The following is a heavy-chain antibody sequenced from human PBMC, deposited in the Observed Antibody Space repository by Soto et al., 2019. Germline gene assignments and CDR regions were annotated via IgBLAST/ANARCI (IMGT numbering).Heavy chain of an antibody. Sequence: SGPTLVKPTQPLTLTCTFSGFSLSTSGVGVGWIRQPPGKALEWLALIYWNDDKRYSPSLKSRLTITKDTSKNQVVLTMTNMDPVDTATYYCAHSAFDRDYVSGVSYFDYWGQGTLVTVSS. CDR2: IYWNDDK. CDR1: GFSLSTSGVG. J-gene: IGHJ4*02. D-gene: IGHD3-16*01. V-gene: IGHV2-5*01. CDR3: AHSAFDRDYVSGVSYFDY.